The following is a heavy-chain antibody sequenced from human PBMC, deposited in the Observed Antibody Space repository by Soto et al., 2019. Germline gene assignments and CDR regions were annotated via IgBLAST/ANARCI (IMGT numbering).Heavy chain of an antibody. CDR2: IYPGDSDA. CDR1: GYSFTDYW. Sequence: GESLKISCKSSGYSFTDYWIGWVRQMPGKGLEWMGIIYPGDSDARYSPSFQGQVTISVDTSINTAFLRWNSLTASDTAMYYCARQADYNILTVYFYYFDYWGQGSLVTVSS. D-gene: IGHD3-9*01. V-gene: IGHV5-51*01. J-gene: IGHJ4*02. CDR3: ARQADYNILTVYFYYFDY.